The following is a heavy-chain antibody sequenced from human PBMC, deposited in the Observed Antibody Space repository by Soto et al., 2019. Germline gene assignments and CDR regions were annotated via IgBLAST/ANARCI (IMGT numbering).Heavy chain of an antibody. CDR3: AREAGYCSTTSCYRRAFDT. D-gene: IGHD2-2*02. Sequence: EVQLVESGGDLVQPGGSLRLSCTASGFTFTGHWMHWVRQVPGKGLVWVARINTEGDSTNYADSVKGRFTISRDSATNTVYLRMNGVGVVHTSVYFCAREAGYCSTTSCYRRAFDTWGQGTMVTVSS. CDR1: GFTFTGHW. J-gene: IGHJ3*02. CDR2: INTEGDST. V-gene: IGHV3-74*01.